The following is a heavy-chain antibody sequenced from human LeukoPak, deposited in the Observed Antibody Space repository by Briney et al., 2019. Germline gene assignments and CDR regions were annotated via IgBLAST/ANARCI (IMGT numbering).Heavy chain of an antibody. V-gene: IGHV1-69*13. D-gene: IGHD5-12*01. CDR1: GGTFSSYA. J-gene: IGHJ4*02. Sequence: SVKVSCKASGGTFSSYAISWVRQAPGQGLEWMGGIIPIFGTANYAQKFQGRVTITADESTSTAYMELGSLRSEDTAVYYCARVGGVATANFDYWGQGTLVTVSS. CDR2: IIPIFGTA. CDR3: ARVGGVATANFDY.